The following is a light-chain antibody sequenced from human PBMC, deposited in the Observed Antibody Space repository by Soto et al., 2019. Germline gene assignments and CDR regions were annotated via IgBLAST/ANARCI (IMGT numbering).Light chain of an antibody. J-gene: IGKJ1*01. CDR3: HQYNNWPPWT. CDR2: DAS. Sequence: EILMTQSPATLCLSAGERATLSSRASQSISGKLAWYQHRPGQAPRLLIYDASIRATGIPARFSGSGSATVFTLNISSLQYEDFALYYCHQYNNWPPWTFGQGTKVDI. CDR1: QSISGK. V-gene: IGKV3-15*01.